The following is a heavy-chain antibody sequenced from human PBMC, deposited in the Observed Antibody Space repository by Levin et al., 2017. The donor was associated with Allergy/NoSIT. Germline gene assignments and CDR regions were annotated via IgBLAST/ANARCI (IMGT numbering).Heavy chain of an antibody. D-gene: IGHD1-26*01. Sequence: GGSLRLSCAASGFTFSSYGMHWLRQAPDKGLEWVAVVSSDGNKKYYADSVKGRFTISRDNSKKTLDLQMNSLRGEDTAVYYCAKEMMAGTTADYWGQGTLVTVSP. J-gene: IGHJ4*02. CDR3: AKEMMAGTTADY. V-gene: IGHV3-30*18. CDR2: VSSDGNKK. CDR1: GFTFSSYG.